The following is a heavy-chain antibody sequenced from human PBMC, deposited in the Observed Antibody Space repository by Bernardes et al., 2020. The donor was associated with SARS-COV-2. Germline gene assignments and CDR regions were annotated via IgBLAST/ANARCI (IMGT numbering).Heavy chain of an antibody. D-gene: IGHD3-10*01. CDR1: GGSISSSSYY. Sequence: LSLTCTVSGGSISSSSYYWGWVRQAPGKGPEWVAVISYEGSVKYYADSVKGRFTISRDSSKNTLFLEMNSLRADDTAVYYCAKDRSIFWLGEGKNPFHPWGQGTLVTVSS. CDR2: ISYEGSVK. CDR3: AKDRSIFWLGEGKNPFHP. V-gene: IGHV3-30*18. J-gene: IGHJ5*02.